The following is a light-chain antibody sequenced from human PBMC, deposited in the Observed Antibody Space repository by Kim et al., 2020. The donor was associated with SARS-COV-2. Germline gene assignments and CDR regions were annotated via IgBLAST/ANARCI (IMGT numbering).Light chain of an antibody. Sequence: EIVLTQSPATLSVSPGERATLSCRASQSVRTNLAWYQQKPGQAPRLLIYGASTMAPGIPARFSGSGSGTEFTLTISGLQSEDFALYSCQQYNDWPLTFGGGTKVDIK. CDR3: QQYNDWPLT. J-gene: IGKJ4*01. CDR1: QSVRTN. CDR2: GAS. V-gene: IGKV3D-15*01.